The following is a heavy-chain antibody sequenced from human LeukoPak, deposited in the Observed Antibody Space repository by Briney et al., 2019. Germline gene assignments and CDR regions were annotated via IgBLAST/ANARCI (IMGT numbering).Heavy chain of an antibody. Sequence: SETLSLTCAVYGGSFSGYYWSWIRQPPGKGLEWIGEINHSGSTNYNPSLKSRVTISVDTSKNQFSLKLSSVTAADTAVYYCARGRGMVRGTHQSGYYYMDVWGKGTTVTVSS. CDR1: GGSFSGYY. V-gene: IGHV4-34*01. CDR2: INHSGST. D-gene: IGHD3-10*01. CDR3: ARGRGMVRGTHQSGYYYMDV. J-gene: IGHJ6*03.